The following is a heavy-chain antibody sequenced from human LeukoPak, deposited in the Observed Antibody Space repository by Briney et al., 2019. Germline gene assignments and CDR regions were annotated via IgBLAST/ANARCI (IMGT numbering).Heavy chain of an antibody. Sequence: GGSLRLSCAVSGFTFSSYAMHWVRQAPGKGLEWVAVISYDGSNKYYADSVKGRFTISRDNSKNTLYLQMNSLRAEDTAVYYCARDPMWGFGEAFFDYWGQGTLVTVSS. CDR2: ISYDGSNK. J-gene: IGHJ4*02. V-gene: IGHV3-30*04. CDR3: ARDPMWGFGEAFFDY. D-gene: IGHD3-10*01. CDR1: GFTFSSYA.